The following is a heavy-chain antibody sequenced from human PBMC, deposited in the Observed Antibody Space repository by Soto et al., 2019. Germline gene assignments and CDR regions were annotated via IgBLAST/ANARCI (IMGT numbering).Heavy chain of an antibody. CDR1: GDSISRSSYY. Sequence: TSETLSLTCTASGDSISRSSYYWGWIRQSPGKGPEWIGSIYYTGNTNYNPSLKSRVTISEDASKNQVSLRLTSVTAADTAVYFCAREQYNWKIWGQGTLVTVPQ. CDR3: AREQYNWKI. V-gene: IGHV4-39*07. CDR2: IYYTGNT. D-gene: IGHD1-20*01. J-gene: IGHJ4*02.